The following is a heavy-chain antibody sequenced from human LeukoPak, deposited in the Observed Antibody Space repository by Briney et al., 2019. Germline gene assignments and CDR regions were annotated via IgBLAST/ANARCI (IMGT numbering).Heavy chain of an antibody. D-gene: IGHD2-15*01. Sequence: PGGSLRLSCEASGFIFSTYWMHWVRQVPGKGLEWVSTVNSNDRPYYADSVKGRFTISRDNSKNTLYLQMNTLRVEDTALYYCAKARAAVVEAAINYWGQGILVTVSP. V-gene: IGHV3-74*01. CDR1: GFIFSTYW. CDR2: VNSNDRP. CDR3: AKARAAVVEAAINY. J-gene: IGHJ4*02.